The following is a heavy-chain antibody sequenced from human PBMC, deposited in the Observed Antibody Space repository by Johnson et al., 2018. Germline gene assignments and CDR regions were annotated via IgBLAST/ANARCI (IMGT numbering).Heavy chain of an antibody. Sequence: EVQLVESGGGVVQPGRSLRLSCAASGFTFSSYWMSWVRQAPGKGLEWVANIKQDGSNKYYADSVKGRFTISRDNSKNTLYLQMNSLRAEDTAVYYCARVRGGYSYGYDAFDIWGQGTMVTVSS. J-gene: IGHJ3*02. D-gene: IGHD5-18*01. CDR3: ARVRGGYSYGYDAFDI. V-gene: IGHV3-7*01. CDR2: IKQDGSNK. CDR1: GFTFSSYW.